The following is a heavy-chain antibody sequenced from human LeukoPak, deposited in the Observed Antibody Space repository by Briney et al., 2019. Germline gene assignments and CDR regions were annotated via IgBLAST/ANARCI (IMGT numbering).Heavy chain of an antibody. CDR2: INLNSGST. V-gene: IGHV1-2*02. J-gene: IGHJ6*03. CDR1: GYTFTCYY. CDR3: ARGRFIAAAGISVGYYYYYMDV. Sequence: ASVKVSCKASGYTFTCYYMHWVRQAPGQGLEWMGWINLNSGSTNYAQKFQGRVTMTRDTSISTAYLELSRLRSEDTAVYYCARGRFIAAAGISVGYYYYYMDVWGKGTTVTVSS. D-gene: IGHD6-13*01.